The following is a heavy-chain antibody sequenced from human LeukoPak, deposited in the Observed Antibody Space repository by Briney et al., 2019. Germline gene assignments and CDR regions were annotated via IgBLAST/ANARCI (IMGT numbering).Heavy chain of an antibody. CDR3: ARDGGFGDSSWYEY. V-gene: IGHV1-69*05. D-gene: IGHD6-13*01. CDR2: IIPIFGTA. CDR1: GGTFSSYA. Sequence: ASVKVSCKASGGTFSSYAISWVRQAPGQGLEWMGGIIPIFGTANYVQKFQGRVTITTDESTSTAYMELSSLRSEDTAVYYCARDGGFGDSSWYEYWGQGTLVTVSS. J-gene: IGHJ4*02.